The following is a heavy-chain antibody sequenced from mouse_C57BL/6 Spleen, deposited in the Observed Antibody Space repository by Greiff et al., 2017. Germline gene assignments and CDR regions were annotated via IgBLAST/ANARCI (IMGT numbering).Heavy chain of an antibody. V-gene: IGHV1-26*01. CDR2: INPNNGGT. D-gene: IGHD2-5*01. Sequence: VQLQQSGPELVKPGASVKISCKASGYTFTDYYMNWVKQSHGKSLEWIGDINPNNGGTSYNQKFKGKATLTVDKSSSTAYMELRSLTSEDSAVYYCARTYSNRPAWFAYWGQGTLVTVSA. CDR3: ARTYSNRPAWFAY. CDR1: GYTFTDYY. J-gene: IGHJ3*01.